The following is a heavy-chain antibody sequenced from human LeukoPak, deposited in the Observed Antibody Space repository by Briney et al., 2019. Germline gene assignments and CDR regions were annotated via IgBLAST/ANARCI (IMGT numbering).Heavy chain of an antibody. J-gene: IGHJ4*02. D-gene: IGHD3-22*01. CDR1: GYTFTDYY. CDR2: INPDSGGT. V-gene: IGHV1-2*02. CDR3: ARSNYCDSSGSDC. Sequence: GASVKVSCKASGYTFTDYYMHWVRQAPGQGLEWMGWINPDSGGTNYAQKFQGRVTMTRDTSISTAYMELRRLRSDDTAVYYCARSNYCDSSGSDCWGQGTLVTVSS.